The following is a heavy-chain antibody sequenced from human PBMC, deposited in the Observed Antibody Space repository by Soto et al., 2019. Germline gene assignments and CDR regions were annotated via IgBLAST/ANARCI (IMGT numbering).Heavy chain of an antibody. J-gene: IGHJ4*02. CDR2: ITNGAYT. V-gene: IGHV3-21*01. D-gene: IGHD2-21*01. Sequence: PGGSMRLSCAASGFTFSTFNMNWVRQAPGKGLKWVSSITNGAYTSYAASVKGRFTISRDNATNSLYLQMKRLRAEETDVYYCGWYDAIFFDFWGQGARVTVSP. CDR1: GFTFSTFN. CDR3: GWYDAIFFDF.